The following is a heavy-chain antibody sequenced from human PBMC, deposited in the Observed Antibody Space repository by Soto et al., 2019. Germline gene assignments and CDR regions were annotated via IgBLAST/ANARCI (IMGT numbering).Heavy chain of an antibody. V-gene: IGHV4-61*01. CDR1: GVSVSSGWFY. Sequence: QVQLQESGPGLVKPSETLSLTCSVSGVSVSSGWFYWAWIRQPPGKGLEWIGFGSYSGTTNYKPSLKSRVTISVDTSRSQISLKVNSLTAADTAVYYCARGATVTQYDYCGQGTPVTVSS. J-gene: IGHJ4*02. CDR3: ARGATVTQYDY. CDR2: GSYSGTT. D-gene: IGHD4-17*01.